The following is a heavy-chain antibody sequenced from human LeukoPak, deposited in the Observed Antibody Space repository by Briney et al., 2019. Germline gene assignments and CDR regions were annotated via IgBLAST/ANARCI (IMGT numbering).Heavy chain of an antibody. CDR2: ISAYNGNT. Sequence: ASVKVSCKASGGTFSSYAISWVRQAPGQGLEWMGWISAYNGNTNYAQKLQGRVTMTTDTSTSTAYMELRSLRSDDTAVYYCARVSTDGKTNDAFDIWGQGTMVTVSS. CDR3: ARVSTDGKTNDAFDI. V-gene: IGHV1-18*01. D-gene: IGHD2-2*01. J-gene: IGHJ3*02. CDR1: GGTFSSYA.